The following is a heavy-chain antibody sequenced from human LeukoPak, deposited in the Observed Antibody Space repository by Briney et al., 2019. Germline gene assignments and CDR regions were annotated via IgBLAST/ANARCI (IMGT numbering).Heavy chain of an antibody. CDR1: GFTFSSHW. Sequence: PGGSLRLSCAASGFTFSSHWMSWVRQAPGKGLEWVANIKKDGSEKYYVDAVKGRFTISRDNAKTSLYLQMNSLRAEDTAVYYCAKDTPRGYNYGYFDYWGQGTLVTVSS. CDR3: AKDTPRGYNYGYFDY. CDR2: IKKDGSEK. J-gene: IGHJ4*02. D-gene: IGHD5-18*01. V-gene: IGHV3-7*03.